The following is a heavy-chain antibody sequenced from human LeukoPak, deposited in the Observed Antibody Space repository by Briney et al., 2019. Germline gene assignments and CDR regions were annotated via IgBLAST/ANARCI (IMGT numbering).Heavy chain of an antibody. CDR2: VNHRGST. V-gene: IGHV4-34*01. J-gene: IGHJ4*02. D-gene: IGHD3-22*01. CDR1: GGSFSDYY. CDR3: ARGRVVITPTRPPFDS. Sequence: SETLSLTCAVYGGSFSDYYWSWIRQPPGKGLEWLGEVNHRGSTNYNPSLKSRVTISEDTSKNQFSLKVFSVTAADTAVYYCARGRVVITPTRPPFDSWGQGTLVTVSS.